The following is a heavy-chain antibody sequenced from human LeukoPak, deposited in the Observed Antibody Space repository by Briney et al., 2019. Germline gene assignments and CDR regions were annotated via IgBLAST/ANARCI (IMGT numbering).Heavy chain of an antibody. CDR3: ARSVPAADSGAFDY. V-gene: IGHV3-30-3*01. Sequence: PGGSLRLSCAASGFTFSSYAMHWVRQAPGKGLEWVAVISYDGSNKYYADSVKGRFTISRDNSKNTLYLQMNSLRAEDTAVYYCARSVPAADSGAFDYWGQGTLFTVSS. D-gene: IGHD2-2*01. J-gene: IGHJ4*02. CDR2: ISYDGSNK. CDR1: GFTFSSYA.